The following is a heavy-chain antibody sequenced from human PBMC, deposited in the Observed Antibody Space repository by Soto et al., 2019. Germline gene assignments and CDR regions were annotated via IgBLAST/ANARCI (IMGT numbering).Heavy chain of an antibody. V-gene: IGHV4-39*01. CDR1: GGSISSSSYY. CDR3: ARLPHALFGWSDNWFDT. D-gene: IGHD3-9*01. J-gene: IGHJ5*02. CDR2: IYDSGST. Sequence: QLQLQESGPGLVKPSETLSLTCTVSGGSISSSSYYWGWIRQPPGKGLEWIGSIYDSGSTYYNPSHQSRVSISVDTSKNQFSLKLSSVTAADTAVYYCARLPHALFGWSDNWFDTWGQGTLVTVSS.